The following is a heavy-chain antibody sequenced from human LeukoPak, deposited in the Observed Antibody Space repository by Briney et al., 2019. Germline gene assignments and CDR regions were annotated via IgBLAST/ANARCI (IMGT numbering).Heavy chain of an antibody. D-gene: IGHD2-15*01. CDR2: INPNSGGT. J-gene: IGHJ4*02. CDR3: ARDGPEGIMVVAPTHYFHY. CDR1: GYTFTGYY. Sequence: ASVKVSCKASGYTFTGYYMHWVRQAPGQGLEWMGWINPNSGGTNYAQKFQGRVTMTRDTSISTAYMELSRLRSDDTAVYYCARDGPEGIMVVAPTHYFHYWGQGTLVTVSS. V-gene: IGHV1-2*02.